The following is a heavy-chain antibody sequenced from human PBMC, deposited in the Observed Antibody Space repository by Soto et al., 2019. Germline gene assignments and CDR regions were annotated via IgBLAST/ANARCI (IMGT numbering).Heavy chain of an antibody. CDR1: GFTFSSYA. J-gene: IGHJ5*02. CDR2: ISGSGGST. D-gene: IGHD2-15*01. Sequence: PGGSLRLSCAASGFTFSSYAMSWVHQAPGKGLEWVSAISGSGGSTYYADSVKGRFTISRDNSKNTLYLQMNSLRAEDTAVYYCAKDVLGYCSGGSCYSYWFDPWGQGTLVTVSS. V-gene: IGHV3-23*01. CDR3: AKDVLGYCSGGSCYSYWFDP.